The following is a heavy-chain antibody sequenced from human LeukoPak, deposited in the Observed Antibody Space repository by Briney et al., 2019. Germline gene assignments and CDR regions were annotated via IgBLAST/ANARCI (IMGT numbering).Heavy chain of an antibody. CDR1: GGSISSSSYY. CDR2: IYYSGST. J-gene: IGHJ3*02. Sequence: SETLSLTCTVSGGSISSSSYYWGWIRQPPGKGLEWIGSIYYSGSTYYNPSLKSRVTISVDTSKNQFSLKLSSVTAADTAVYYCARVHLTMIVTSFDIWGQGTMVTVSS. D-gene: IGHD3-22*01. V-gene: IGHV4-39*07. CDR3: ARVHLTMIVTSFDI.